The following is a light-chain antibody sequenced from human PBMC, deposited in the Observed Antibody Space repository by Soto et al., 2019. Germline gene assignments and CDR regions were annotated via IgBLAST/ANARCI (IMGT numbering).Light chain of an antibody. Sequence: IEMTQSPFALSGSPGKRATLSCRASQNISRSLAWYQQKPGQGPSLLIYGTSTRAGGVPARFSGGGSGTEFTLTISSLQSEDFAVYYCQQYNGWPRTFGQGTKVDIK. CDR1: QNISRS. CDR3: QQYNGWPRT. J-gene: IGKJ1*01. CDR2: GTS. V-gene: IGKV3-15*01.